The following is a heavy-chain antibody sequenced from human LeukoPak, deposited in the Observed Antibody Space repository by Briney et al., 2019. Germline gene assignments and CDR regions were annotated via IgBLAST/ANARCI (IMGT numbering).Heavy chain of an antibody. D-gene: IGHD1-1*01. J-gene: IGHJ4*02. V-gene: IGHV3-23*01. CDR3: ARGTTGTHDY. Sequence: GGSLRLSCAAPGFTFSSYAMSWVRQAPGKGLEWVSAISGSGGSTYYADSVKGRFTISRDNAKNSLYLQMNSLRAEDTAVYYCARGTTGTHDYWGQGTLVTVSS. CDR2: ISGSGGST. CDR1: GFTFSSYA.